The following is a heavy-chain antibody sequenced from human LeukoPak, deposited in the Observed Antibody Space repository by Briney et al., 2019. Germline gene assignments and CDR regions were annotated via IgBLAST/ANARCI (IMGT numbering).Heavy chain of an antibody. CDR2: MNPNSANT. Sequence: ASVKVSCKASGYTFTSYDINWVRQATGQGLEWMGWMNPNSANTGYAQKFQGRVTMTRNTSISTAYMELSSLRSEDTAVYYCARGPPESSNSDYWGQGTLVTVPS. CDR3: ARGPPESSNSDY. J-gene: IGHJ4*02. CDR1: GYTFTSYD. D-gene: IGHD6-13*01. V-gene: IGHV1-8*01.